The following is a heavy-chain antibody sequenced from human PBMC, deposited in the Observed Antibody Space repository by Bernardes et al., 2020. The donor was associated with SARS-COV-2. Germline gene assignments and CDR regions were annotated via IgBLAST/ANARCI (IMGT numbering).Heavy chain of an antibody. D-gene: IGHD2-21*02. CDR1: RFTFSSYA. J-gene: IGHJ6*02. Sequence: GGSLRLSCAASRFTFSSYAMNWVRQAPGKGLEWVSGISGSGATTFYADSVKGRFTVSRDNSKNMVYLHLNSLRAEDTAVYYCAKDSVDGGSGDYYGDYHGLYGWSQGGTVAVSS. CDR3: AKDSVDGGSGDYYGDYHGLYG. CDR2: ISGSGATT. V-gene: IGHV3-23*01.